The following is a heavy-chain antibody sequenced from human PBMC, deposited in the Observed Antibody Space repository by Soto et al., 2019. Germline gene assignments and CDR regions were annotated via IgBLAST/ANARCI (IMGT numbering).Heavy chain of an antibody. CDR3: ARPRYSYGSLYYYYDAMDV. J-gene: IGHJ6*02. CDR2: IYYSGST. D-gene: IGHD5-18*01. V-gene: IGHV4-30-4*01. CDR1: GGSISSGDYY. Sequence: KTSETLSLTCTVSGGSISSGDYYWSWIRQPPGKGLEWIGYIYYSGSTYYNPSLKSRVTISVDTSKNQFSLKLSSVTAADTAVYYCARPRYSYGSLYYYYDAMDVSGQGTTVTVFS.